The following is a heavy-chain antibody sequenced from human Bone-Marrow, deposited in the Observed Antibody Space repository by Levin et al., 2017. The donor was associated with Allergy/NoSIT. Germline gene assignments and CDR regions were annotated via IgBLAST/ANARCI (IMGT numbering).Heavy chain of an antibody. CDR2: IYSTASS. D-gene: IGHD6-19*01. J-gene: IGHJ6*02. Sequence: PSQTLSLTCNVSGVSINNYFWSWIRQPPGKGLEWIGYIYSTASSSYNPSLKNRVTMSIETSKNQVSLKLRSVTAADTAVYCCARAGDWESSVWYGTKDYAMEFWGQGTTVTVSS. CDR1: GVSINNYF. CDR3: ARAGDWESSVWYGTKDYAMEF. V-gene: IGHV4-59*01.